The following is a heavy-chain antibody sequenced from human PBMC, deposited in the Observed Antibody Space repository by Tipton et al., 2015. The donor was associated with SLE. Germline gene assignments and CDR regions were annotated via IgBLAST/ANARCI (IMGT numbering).Heavy chain of an antibody. CDR2: FYHSGNT. Sequence: TLSLTCIVSRYSISSGYYWGWMRQAPGKELEWIGSFYHSGNTYYNPSLKSRVTISVDTSKNQFSLKLSSVTAADTAVYYCARGHERHYDSPNFDIWGQGAMVTVSS. V-gene: IGHV4-38-2*02. CDR3: ARGHERHYDSPNFDI. D-gene: IGHD5-12*01. J-gene: IGHJ3*02. CDR1: RYSISSGYY.